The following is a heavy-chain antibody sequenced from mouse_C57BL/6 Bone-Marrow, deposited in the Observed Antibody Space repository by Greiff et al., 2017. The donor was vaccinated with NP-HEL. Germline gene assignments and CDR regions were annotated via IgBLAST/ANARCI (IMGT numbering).Heavy chain of an antibody. CDR3: SRYYGSSYYFDY. Sequence: VQLHPSGAELVKPGASVKISCKASGYAFSSYWMNWVKQRPGKGLEWIGQIYPGDGDTNYNGKFKGKATLTADTSSSTAYMQLSSLTSEDSAVYFCSRYYGSSYYFDYWGQGTTLTVSA. CDR2: IYPGDGDT. CDR1: GYAFSSYW. J-gene: IGHJ2*01. V-gene: IGHV1-80*01. D-gene: IGHD1-1*01.